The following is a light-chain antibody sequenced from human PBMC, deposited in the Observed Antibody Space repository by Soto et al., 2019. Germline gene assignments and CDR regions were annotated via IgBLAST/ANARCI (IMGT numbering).Light chain of an antibody. Sequence: EIVMTQSPATLSVSPGERATFSCRASQSVSSNLAGYQQKPGQAPRLLIYGASTRATGIPARFSGSGSGTEFTLTISSLQSEDFAVYYCQQYNNWPYTFGQGTKREIK. J-gene: IGKJ2*01. CDR3: QQYNNWPYT. CDR2: GAS. CDR1: QSVSSN. V-gene: IGKV3-15*01.